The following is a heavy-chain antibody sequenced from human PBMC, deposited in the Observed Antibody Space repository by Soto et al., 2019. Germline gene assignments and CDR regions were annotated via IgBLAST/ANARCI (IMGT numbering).Heavy chain of an antibody. CDR2: IHYSGNT. D-gene: IGHD3-22*01. CDR3: ATNHDDISGRTPLLFDS. V-gene: IGHV4-31*03. J-gene: IGHJ4*02. Sequence: QVQLQESGPGLVKPSQTLSLTCTVSGDSIGTGGYYWDWIRQHPGKGPEWIGYIHYSGNTYYNPSLTSRLTISIDTSKHQFSLHLSSVTAADPAVYYCATNHDDISGRTPLLFDSWGQGTLVTVSS. CDR1: GDSIGTGGYY.